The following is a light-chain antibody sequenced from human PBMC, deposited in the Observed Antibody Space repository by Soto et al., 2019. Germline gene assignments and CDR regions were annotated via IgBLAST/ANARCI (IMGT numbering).Light chain of an antibody. CDR2: DVT. CDR1: STDVGSYDP. Sequence: QSALTQPASVSGSPGQSITISCTGTSTDVGSYDPVSWYQHHPGRAPRLIIYDVTKRPSGVSNRFSGSKSGNTASLTISGLQAEDEADYNCCSFAGSGTFWVFGGGTKLTVL. V-gene: IGLV2-23*02. J-gene: IGLJ3*02. CDR3: CSFAGSGTFWV.